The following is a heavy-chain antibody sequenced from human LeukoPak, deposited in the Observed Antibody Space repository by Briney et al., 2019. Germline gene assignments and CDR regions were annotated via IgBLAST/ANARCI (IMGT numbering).Heavy chain of an antibody. Sequence: GGSLRLSCAGSGFTFSGYSLNWVRQAPGEGLEGVSSITSSGSSMYYADSAEGRFTISRDNAESSVYLQMNSLRVDDTGLYYCTRDIDDVLTGDDAFDVWGQGTVVTVSS. CDR1: GFTFSGYS. J-gene: IGHJ3*01. CDR2: ITSSGSSM. D-gene: IGHD3-9*01. V-gene: IGHV3-21*03. CDR3: TRDIDDVLTGDDAFDV.